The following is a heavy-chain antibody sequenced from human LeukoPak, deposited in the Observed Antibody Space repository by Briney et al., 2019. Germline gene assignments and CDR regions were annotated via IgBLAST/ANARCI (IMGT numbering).Heavy chain of an antibody. J-gene: IGHJ6*02. CDR3: AREGRGQWLVRGYYYYGMDV. D-gene: IGHD6-19*01. CDR1: GGSFSGYY. Sequence: PSETLSLTCAVYGGSFSGYYWSWIRQPPGKGLEWIGEINHSGSTNYNPSLKSRVTISVDTSKNQFSLKLSSVTAADTAVYYCAREGRGQWLVRGYYYYGMDVWGQGTTVTVSS. CDR2: INHSGST. V-gene: IGHV4-34*01.